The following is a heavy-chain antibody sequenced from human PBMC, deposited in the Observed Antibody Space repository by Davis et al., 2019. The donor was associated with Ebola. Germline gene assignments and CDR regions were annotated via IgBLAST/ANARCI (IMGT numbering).Heavy chain of an antibody. CDR1: GYTFTGYY. V-gene: IGHV1-2*04. J-gene: IGHJ4*02. CDR3: GGGGVAGLDS. D-gene: IGHD6-19*01. Sequence: ASVEVSCKASGYTFTGYYMHWVRQAPGQGLEWMGCINPNSGGTNYAEKFQDWVTVTRDTAISTAYMGLSRLRSNDRAVYYCGGGGVAGLDSWGQGTLVTVSS. CDR2: INPNSGGT.